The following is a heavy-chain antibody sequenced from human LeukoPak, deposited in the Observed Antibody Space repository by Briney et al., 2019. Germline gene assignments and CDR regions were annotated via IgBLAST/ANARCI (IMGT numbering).Heavy chain of an antibody. J-gene: IGHJ5*02. CDR2: IYYSGST. V-gene: IGHV4-31*03. CDR1: GGSISSGGYY. Sequence: SQTLSLTCTVSGGSISSGGYYWSWIRQHPGKGLEWTGYIYYSGSTYYNPSLKSRVTISVDTSKNQFSLKLSSVTAADTAVYYCARILIVVVPAATGGFDPWGQGTLVTVSS. CDR3: ARILIVVVPAATGGFDP. D-gene: IGHD2-2*01.